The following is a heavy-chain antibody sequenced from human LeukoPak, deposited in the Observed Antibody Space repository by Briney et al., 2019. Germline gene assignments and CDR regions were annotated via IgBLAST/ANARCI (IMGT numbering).Heavy chain of an antibody. Sequence: GGSLRLSCAASGFTFSSYSMNWVRQAPGKGLEWVGFISSEAYGGTPEYAASVKGRFTISRDDSKSIAYLQMNSLKTEDTAVYYCTRDQTPYYWGQGTLVTVSS. J-gene: IGHJ4*02. CDR2: ISSEAYGGTP. V-gene: IGHV3-49*04. CDR1: GFTFSSYS. CDR3: TRDQTPYY.